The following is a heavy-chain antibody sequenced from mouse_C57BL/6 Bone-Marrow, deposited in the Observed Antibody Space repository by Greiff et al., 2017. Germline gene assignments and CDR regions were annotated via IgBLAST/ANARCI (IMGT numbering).Heavy chain of an antibody. D-gene: IGHD2-14*01. Sequence: DVKLVESGPELVKPGASVKIPCKASGYTFTDYNMDWVKQSHGKSLAWIGDINPNNGGTIYNQKFKGKATLTVDKSSSTAYMELRSLTSEDTAVYYCARGLTSLIGDYGGQGTSVTVSS. V-gene: IGHV1-18*01. J-gene: IGHJ4*01. CDR1: GYTFTDYN. CDR3: ARGLTSLIGDY. CDR2: INPNNGGT.